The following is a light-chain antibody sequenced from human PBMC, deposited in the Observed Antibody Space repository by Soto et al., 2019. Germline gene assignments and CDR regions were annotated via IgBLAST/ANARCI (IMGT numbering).Light chain of an antibody. V-gene: IGKV1-27*01. CDR2: ASS. J-gene: IGKJ3*01. CDR3: QKYNSAPHT. CDR1: QGISNY. Sequence: DIQMTQSPSSLSASVGDRVTITCRASQGISNYLAWYQQKPGKVPKLLIYASSTFQSVVPSRFSGSGSGTVFTLTISSLQPEDVATYYCQKYNSAPHTFGPGTKVDIK.